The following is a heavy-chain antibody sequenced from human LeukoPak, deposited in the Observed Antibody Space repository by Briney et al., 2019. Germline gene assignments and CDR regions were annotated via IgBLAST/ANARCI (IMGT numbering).Heavy chain of an antibody. Sequence: PSETLSLTCTVSGGSISSYYRSWIRQPPGKGLEWIGYIYYSGSTNYNPSLKSRVTISVDTSKNQFSLKLSSVTAADTAVYYCARVKSAVVTEYYFDYWGQGTLVTVSS. J-gene: IGHJ4*02. CDR3: ARVKSAVVTEYYFDY. D-gene: IGHD4-23*01. CDR2: IYYSGST. V-gene: IGHV4-59*01. CDR1: GGSISSYY.